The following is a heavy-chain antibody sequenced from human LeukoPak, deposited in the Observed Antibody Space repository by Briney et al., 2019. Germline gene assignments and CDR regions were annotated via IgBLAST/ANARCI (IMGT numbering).Heavy chain of an antibody. J-gene: IGHJ3*02. Sequence: PSETLSLTCAVYGGSFSGYSWTWIRQPPGKGLEWIGYIYYSGSTNYNPSLKGRVTISVDTSKNQFSLKLSSVTAADTAVYYCARHVFSVSAAFDIWGQGTMVTVSS. CDR3: ARHVFSVSAAFDI. CDR1: GGSFSGYS. D-gene: IGHD2/OR15-2a*01. CDR2: IYYSGST. V-gene: IGHV4-59*08.